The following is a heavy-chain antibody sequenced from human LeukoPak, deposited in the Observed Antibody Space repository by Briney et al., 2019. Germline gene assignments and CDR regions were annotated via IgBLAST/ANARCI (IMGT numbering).Heavy chain of an antibody. CDR1: GGTFSSYA. Sequence: SVTVSFKASGGTFSSYAISWVRQAPGQGLEWMGGIIPIFGTANYAQKFQGRVTITADESTSTAYMELSSLRSEDTAVYYCARDGRYYDFWSGSSSGNPYYFDYWGQGTLVTVSS. D-gene: IGHD3-3*01. J-gene: IGHJ4*02. CDR3: ARDGRYYDFWSGSSSGNPYYFDY. CDR2: IIPIFGTA. V-gene: IGHV1-69*13.